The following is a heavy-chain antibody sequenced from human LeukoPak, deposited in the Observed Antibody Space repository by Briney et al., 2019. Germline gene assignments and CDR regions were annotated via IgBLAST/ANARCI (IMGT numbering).Heavy chain of an antibody. CDR3: ARVWAAGDAFDI. J-gene: IGHJ3*02. V-gene: IGHV4-61*01. CDR2: IHFSGST. CDR1: GGSVSSGSYY. D-gene: IGHD6-25*01. Sequence: PSETLSLTCAVSGGSVSSGSYYWTWIRQPPGEGLEWIGYIHFSGSTDYNPSLKSRVTISLDTSKSQFSLKLSSVTAADTAVYYCARVWAAGDAFDIWGQGTVVTVSS.